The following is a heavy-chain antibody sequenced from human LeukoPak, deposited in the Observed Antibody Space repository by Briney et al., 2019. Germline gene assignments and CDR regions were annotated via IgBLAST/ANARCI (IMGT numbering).Heavy chain of an antibody. V-gene: IGHV3-48*03. J-gene: IGHJ4*02. CDR1: GFTFSSYE. Sequence: PGGSLRLSCVASGFTFSSYEMDWVRQAPGKGLEWVSYISSSGSTIYYVDSVKGRFTISRDNAKNSLYLQMNSLRAEDTAVYYCARDLRDYSSSSRYFDYWGQGTLVTVSS. D-gene: IGHD6-6*01. CDR2: ISSSGSTI. CDR3: ARDLRDYSSSSRYFDY.